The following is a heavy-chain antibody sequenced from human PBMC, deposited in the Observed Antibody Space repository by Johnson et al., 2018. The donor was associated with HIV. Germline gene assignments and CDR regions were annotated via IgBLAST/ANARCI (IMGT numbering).Heavy chain of an antibody. Sequence: VQLVESGGGLVQPGGSLRLSCAASGFIFSRSWMHWVRQVPGKGLVWVSRSNSDGSSTTYADSVKGRFTISRDNAKNSLYLQMNSLRAEDTALYYCARENGGNSDEVDAFDIWGQGTMVTVS. V-gene: IGHV3-74*01. D-gene: IGHD4-23*01. CDR1: GFIFSRSW. CDR2: SNSDGSST. CDR3: ARENGGNSDEVDAFDI. J-gene: IGHJ3*02.